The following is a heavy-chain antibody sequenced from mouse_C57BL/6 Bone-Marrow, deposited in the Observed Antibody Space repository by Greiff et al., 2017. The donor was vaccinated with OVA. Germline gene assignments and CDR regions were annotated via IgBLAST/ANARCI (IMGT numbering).Heavy chain of an antibody. Sequence: QVQLQQSGAELMKPGASVKLSCKATGYTFTGYWIEWVKQRPGHGLEWIGEIYPGDGDTNYNGKFKGKATLTADKSSSTAYMQLSSLTSEDSAVYFCAIYYGNFFDYWGQGTTLTVSS. V-gene: IGHV1-80*01. J-gene: IGHJ2*01. CDR3: AIYYGNFFDY. CDR2: IYPGDGDT. CDR1: GYTFTGYW. D-gene: IGHD2-1*01.